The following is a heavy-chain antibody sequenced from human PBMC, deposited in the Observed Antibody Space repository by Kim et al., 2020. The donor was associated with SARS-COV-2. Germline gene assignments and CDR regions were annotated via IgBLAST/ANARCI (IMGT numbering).Heavy chain of an antibody. CDR1: GGSISSGGYY. V-gene: IGHV4-31*03. CDR2: IYYSGST. Sequence: SETLSLTCTVSGGSISSGGYYWSWIRQHPGKGLEWIGYIYYSGSTYYNPSLKSRVTISVDTSKNQFSLKLSSVTAADTAVYYCARDGTIGDTPDWGQGTLVTVSS. J-gene: IGHJ4*02. CDR3: ARDGTIGDTPD. D-gene: IGHD4-17*01.